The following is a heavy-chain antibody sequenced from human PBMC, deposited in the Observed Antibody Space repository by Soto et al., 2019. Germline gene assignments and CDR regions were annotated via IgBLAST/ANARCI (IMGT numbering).Heavy chain of an antibody. Sequence: QVQLVLSGAEVKKPGASVKVSCKTSGYTFTSYHISWVRQAPGQGLEWMGWISAYNIKTNYAQKFQGRVTMTTDTLTSTAYMELRSLRSDDTAVYYCARDAPPTDYWGQGTLVTVSS. V-gene: IGHV1-18*01. CDR2: ISAYNIKT. CDR3: ARDAPPTDY. CDR1: GYTFTSYH. J-gene: IGHJ4*02.